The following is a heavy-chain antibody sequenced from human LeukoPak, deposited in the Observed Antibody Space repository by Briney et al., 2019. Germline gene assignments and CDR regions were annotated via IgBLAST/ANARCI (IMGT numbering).Heavy chain of an antibody. V-gene: IGHV3-9*01. CDR1: GFTYDEYA. Sequence: GGSLRLSCAASGFTYDEYAMHCVPHAPGKGLECVSGNSWNSGSIGYADSVKGRFTISRDNAKNSLYLQMNSLRAEDTALYYCAKDAAPILWFGKNWFDPWGEGTLVTVSS. CDR3: AKDAAPILWFGKNWFDP. CDR2: NSWNSGSI. D-gene: IGHD3-10*01. J-gene: IGHJ5*02.